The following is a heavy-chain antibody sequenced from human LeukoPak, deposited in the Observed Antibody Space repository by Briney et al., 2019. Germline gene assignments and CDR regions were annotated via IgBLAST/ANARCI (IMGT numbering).Heavy chain of an antibody. CDR1: GFTFSSYE. J-gene: IGHJ6*02. Sequence: GGSLRLSCAASGFTFSSYEMNWVRQAPGKGLEWVSYISSSGSTIYYADSVKGRFTISRDNAKNSLYLQMNSLRAEDTAVYYFARDREQLVRTDYYGMDVWGQGTTVTVSS. CDR2: ISSSGSTI. D-gene: IGHD6-6*01. CDR3: ARDREQLVRTDYYGMDV. V-gene: IGHV3-48*03.